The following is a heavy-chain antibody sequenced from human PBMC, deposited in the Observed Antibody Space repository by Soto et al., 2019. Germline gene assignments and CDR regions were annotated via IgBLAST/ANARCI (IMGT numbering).Heavy chain of an antibody. V-gene: IGHV1-18*01. CDR3: ARVKGSGYQNWFDP. Sequence: ASVKVSCKASGYTFTNFGISWVRQAPGQGLEWMGWISAYNGNTNYAQKLQGRVTMTTDTSTSTAYMELRSLRSDDTAVYYCARVKGSGYQNWFDPWGQGTLVTVSS. CDR1: GYTFTNFG. CDR2: ISAYNGNT. J-gene: IGHJ5*02. D-gene: IGHD3-22*01.